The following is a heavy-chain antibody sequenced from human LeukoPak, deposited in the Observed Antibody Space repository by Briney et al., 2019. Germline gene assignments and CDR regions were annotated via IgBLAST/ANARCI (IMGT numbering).Heavy chain of an antibody. J-gene: IGHJ6*03. Sequence: SETLSLTCTVSGGSISNSNYYWGWIRQPPGKGLEWNASIYHSGSTYYNPSLKSRVTISVDTSNNQSSLKLSSVTAADTAVYYCARHSASVVYSYMHVWGKGTTVTISS. CDR3: ARHSASVVYSYMHV. V-gene: IGHV4-39*01. D-gene: IGHD5/OR15-5a*01. CDR1: GGSISNSNYY. CDR2: IYHSGST.